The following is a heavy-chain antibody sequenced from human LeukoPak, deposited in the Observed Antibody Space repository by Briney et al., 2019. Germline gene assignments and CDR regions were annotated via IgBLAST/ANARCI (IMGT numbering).Heavy chain of an antibody. CDR3: ARVPTGSYSVDY. Sequence: ETLSLTCTVSGGSISSSSYYWGWIRQPPGKGLEWVSSISSSSSYIYYADSVKGRFTISRDNAKNTLYLQMNSLRAEDTAVYYCARVPTGSYSVDYWGQGTLVTVSS. D-gene: IGHD1-26*01. V-gene: IGHV3-21*01. CDR1: GGSISSSS. CDR2: ISSSSSYI. J-gene: IGHJ4*02.